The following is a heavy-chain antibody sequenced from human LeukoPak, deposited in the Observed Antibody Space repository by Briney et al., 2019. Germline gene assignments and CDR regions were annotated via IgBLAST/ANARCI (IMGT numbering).Heavy chain of an antibody. Sequence: GGSLRLSCAASGFTFSSYSMSWVRQAPGKGLEWVSSISSSGGNTYYADSVKGRFTISRDNSKNTLFLQMNSLRAEDTAVYYCANPIAVANSPSFDYWGQGTLVTVSS. D-gene: IGHD6-19*01. CDR1: GFTFSSYS. J-gene: IGHJ4*02. CDR2: ISSSGGNT. CDR3: ANPIAVANSPSFDY. V-gene: IGHV3-23*01.